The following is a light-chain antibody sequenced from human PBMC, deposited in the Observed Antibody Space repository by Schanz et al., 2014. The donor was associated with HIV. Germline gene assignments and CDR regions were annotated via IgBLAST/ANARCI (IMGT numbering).Light chain of an antibody. CDR3: QSYDSSLSGAV. Sequence: QSVLAQPPSASGTPGQRVTISCSGRSSNIGRNTENWYHQPPGTAPKLLIYKTSQRPSGVPDRFSGSKSGTSASLAITGLQAEDEADYYCQSYDSSLSGAVFGGGTKLTVL. CDR2: KTS. V-gene: IGLV1-44*01. J-gene: IGLJ2*01. CDR1: SSNIGRNT.